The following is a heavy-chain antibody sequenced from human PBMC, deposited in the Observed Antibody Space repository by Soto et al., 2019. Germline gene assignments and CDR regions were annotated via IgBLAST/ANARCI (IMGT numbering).Heavy chain of an antibody. V-gene: IGHV1-18*01. CDR2: ISAYNGNT. CDR3: ARDSPPHTYGSGSYAGTYYYYYGTDV. Sequence: ASVKVSCKASGYTFTSYGIGWVRQAPGQGLEWMGWISAYNGNTNYAQKLQGRVTMTTDTSTSTAYMELRSLRSDDTAVYYCARDSPPHTYGSGSYAGTYYYYYGTDVWGKGTTVTISS. D-gene: IGHD3-10*01. CDR1: GYTFTSYG. J-gene: IGHJ6*04.